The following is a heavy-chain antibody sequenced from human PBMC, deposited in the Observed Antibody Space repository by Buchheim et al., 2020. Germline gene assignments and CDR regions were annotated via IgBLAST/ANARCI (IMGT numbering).Heavy chain of an antibody. J-gene: IGHJ6*03. CDR3: AKTARPGSYYYMDV. D-gene: IGHD6-6*01. CDR1: GFTFSDYY. CDR2: ISSSSSDT. V-gene: IGHV3-11*05. Sequence: QVQLVESGGGLVKPGGSLRLSCAASGFTFSDYYMSWIRQAPGKGLEWVAYISSSSSDTNYADSVKGRFTISRDNAKNSLYLQMNSLGAEDTAVYYCAKTARPGSYYYMDVWGKGTT.